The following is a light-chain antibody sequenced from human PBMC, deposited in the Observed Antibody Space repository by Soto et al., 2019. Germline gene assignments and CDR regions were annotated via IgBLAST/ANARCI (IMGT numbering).Light chain of an antibody. J-gene: IGKJ2*01. V-gene: IGKV1-39*01. CDR3: QQSCSAPLS. CDR1: QSIGSY. Sequence: DIQMTQSPSSLSASVGDRITITCRASQSIGSYLNWYQRKPGRAPNLLIYAAYSLQSGVPSRFSGSGSGTDFTLTISGLRPEDFATYYCQQSCSAPLSFGQGTKLEIK. CDR2: AAY.